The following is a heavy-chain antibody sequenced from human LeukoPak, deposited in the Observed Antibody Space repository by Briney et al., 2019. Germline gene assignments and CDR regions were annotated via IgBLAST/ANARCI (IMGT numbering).Heavy chain of an antibody. CDR3: ARAQLPTHIRGATNWFDP. CDR2: IYHSGST. CDR1: GYSISSGYY. D-gene: IGHD1-26*01. V-gene: IGHV4-38-2*02. J-gene: IGHJ5*02. Sequence: SETLSLTCTVSGYSISSGYYWGWIRQPPGKGLEWIGSIYHSGSTYYNPSLKSRVTISVDTSKNQFSLKLSSVTAADTAVYYCARAQLPTHIRGATNWFDPWGQGTLVTVSS.